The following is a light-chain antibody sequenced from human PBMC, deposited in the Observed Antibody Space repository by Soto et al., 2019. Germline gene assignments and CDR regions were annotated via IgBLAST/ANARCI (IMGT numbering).Light chain of an antibody. J-gene: IGKJ2*01. CDR2: AAS. V-gene: IGKV3-20*01. CDR3: HHYYSSPPYT. CDR1: RSFASSY. Sequence: EIVLTQSPATLSLSPGERATLSCRASRSFASSYLAWYQHKPGQAPRLLIYAASSRATGIPDRFIGCGSGTDFTLTISRLEPDDSAVYYCHHYYSSPPYTFGQGTKLEIK.